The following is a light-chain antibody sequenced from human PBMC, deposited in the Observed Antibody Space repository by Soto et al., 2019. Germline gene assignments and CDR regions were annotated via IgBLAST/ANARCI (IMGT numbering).Light chain of an antibody. Sequence: DIQMSQSPLSLSSSVGDRFTITFLASHSISSYLNWYQQKPGKAPKLLIYAASRLESGVPSRFSGSGSGTEFTLTISSLQPDDFATYYCQQYNSYPWTFGQGTKV. CDR3: QQYNSYPWT. CDR1: HSISSY. CDR2: AAS. J-gene: IGKJ1*01. V-gene: IGKV1-5*01.